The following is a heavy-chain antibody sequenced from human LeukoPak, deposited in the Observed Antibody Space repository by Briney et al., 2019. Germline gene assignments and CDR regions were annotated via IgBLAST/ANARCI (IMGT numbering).Heavy chain of an antibody. CDR3: ARDYDNTGRAFDI. CDR2: ISSGSSTI. Sequence: GGSLRLSCAASGLTVGYNAMNWVRQAPGRGLEWVSYISSGSSTIYYADSVKGRFTISRDHAKNSLYLQMNGLRDEDTAVYYCARDYDNTGRAFDIWGQGTMVTVSS. J-gene: IGHJ3*02. CDR1: GLTVGYNA. V-gene: IGHV3-48*02. D-gene: IGHD3-22*01.